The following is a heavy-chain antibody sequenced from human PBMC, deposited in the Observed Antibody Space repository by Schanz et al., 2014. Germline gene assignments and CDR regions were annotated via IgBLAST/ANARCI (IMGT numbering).Heavy chain of an antibody. CDR2: ISVYNHNK. V-gene: IGHV1-18*01. J-gene: IGHJ5*02. CDR1: GYTFTSYG. D-gene: IGHD3-9*01. CDR3: AKAEYDILTDSYSRLDP. Sequence: QVQLVQSGAEVKKPGASVKVSCKASGYTFTSYGISWVRQAPGQGLEWMGWISVYNHNKEYDQKFQGRVTMTTDTSTSTAYMALTDLRSDDTAVYSCAKAEYDILTDSYSRLDPWGQGTLVTVSS.